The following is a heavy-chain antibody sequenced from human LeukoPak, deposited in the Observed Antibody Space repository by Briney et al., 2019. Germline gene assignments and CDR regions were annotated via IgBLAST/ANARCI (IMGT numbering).Heavy chain of an antibody. D-gene: IGHD6-6*01. CDR1: GDSMTSYY. Sequence: PSETLSLTCTVSGDSMTSYYWSWVRQPPGKGLEWIGNIYYTGSTNYNPSLKSRVTMSVDSSKGQLSLKLTSMTAADSAVYYCARRSTLENFFDSWGQGTPVTVSS. J-gene: IGHJ4*02. CDR3: ARRSTLENFFDS. V-gene: IGHV4-59*08. CDR2: IYYTGST.